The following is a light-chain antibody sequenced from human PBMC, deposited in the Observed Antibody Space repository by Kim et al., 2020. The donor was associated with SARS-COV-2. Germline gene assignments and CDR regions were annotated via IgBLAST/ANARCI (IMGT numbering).Light chain of an antibody. Sequence: ISCTGGRSNSGAAKKIHWYQQHQGIAPKLRIYGNSNRPSGVHNRFSGSKSGTSASLAITGLQAEDEADYYCQSYDSSLSDSVFGGGTQLTVL. CDR1: RSNSGAAKK. V-gene: IGLV1-40*01. CDR3: QSYDSSLSDSV. J-gene: IGLJ2*01. CDR2: GNS.